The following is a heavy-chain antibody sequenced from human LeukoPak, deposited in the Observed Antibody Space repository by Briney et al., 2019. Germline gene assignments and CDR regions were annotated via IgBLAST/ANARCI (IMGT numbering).Heavy chain of an antibody. J-gene: IGHJ4*02. CDR3: ARGAVGATPHKVTSHFDY. V-gene: IGHV1-69*13. D-gene: IGHD1-26*01. CDR1: GGTFSSYA. CDR2: IIPIFGTA. Sequence: ASAKVSCKASGGTFSSYAISWVRQAPGQGLEWMGGIIPIFGTANYAQKFQGRVTITADESTSTAYMELSSLRSEDTAVYYCARGAVGATPHKVTSHFDYWGQGTLVTVSS.